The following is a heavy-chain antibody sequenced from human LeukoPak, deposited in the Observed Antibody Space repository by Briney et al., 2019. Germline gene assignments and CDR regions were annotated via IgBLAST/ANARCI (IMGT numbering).Heavy chain of an antibody. Sequence: SETLSLTCTVSGDSINNDYWNWLRQPPGKGLEWIGYIYHTGSTNYNPSLRSRVTISVDTSKKHFSLKLTSVTAADTAIYYCARVGGKTTINNAAFEIWGQGTMVTVSS. CDR3: ARVGGKTTINNAAFEI. D-gene: IGHD5-24*01. CDR1: GDSINNDY. CDR2: IYHTGST. J-gene: IGHJ3*02. V-gene: IGHV4-59*01.